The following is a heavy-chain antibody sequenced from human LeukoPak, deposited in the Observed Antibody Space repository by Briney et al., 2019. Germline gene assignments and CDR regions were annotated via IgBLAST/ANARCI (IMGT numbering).Heavy chain of an antibody. CDR2: INHSGST. CDR1: GGSFSGYY. Sequence: SETLSLTCAVYGGSFSGYYWSWIRQPPGKGLEWIGEINHSGSTNYNPSLKSRVTISVDTSKNQFSLKLSSVTAADTAVYYCARQGSSSGRAFDIWGQGTMVTVSS. CDR3: ARQGSSSGRAFDI. D-gene: IGHD6-13*01. V-gene: IGHV4-34*01. J-gene: IGHJ3*02.